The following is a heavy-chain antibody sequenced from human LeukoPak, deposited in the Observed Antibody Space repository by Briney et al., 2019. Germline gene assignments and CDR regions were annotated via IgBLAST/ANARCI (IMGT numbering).Heavy chain of an antibody. CDR3: ARGRIAAAGNTPFDP. CDR2: IKQDGSEK. V-gene: IGHV3-7*03. J-gene: IGHJ5*02. Sequence: GGSLRLFCAASGFTFSSYWMSWVRQAAGKGLEWVANIKQDGSEKYYVDSVKGRFTISRDNAKNSLYLQMNSLRAEDTAVYYCARGRIAAAGNTPFDPWGQGTLVTVSS. D-gene: IGHD6-13*01. CDR1: GFTFSSYW.